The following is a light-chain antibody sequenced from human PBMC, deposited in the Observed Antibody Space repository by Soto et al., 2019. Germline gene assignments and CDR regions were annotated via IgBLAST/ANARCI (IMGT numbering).Light chain of an antibody. V-gene: IGLV1-44*01. CDR1: SSNIGSNA. CDR3: SSYTSSTTLLL. Sequence: QSVLTQPPSASGTPGQRVTISCSGSSSNIGSNAVNWYQQLPGTAPKLLIYNTNQRPSGAPDRFSGSKSGTSASLAISGLQSEDEADYYCSSYTSSTTLLLFGGGTQLTVL. CDR2: NTN. J-gene: IGLJ2*01.